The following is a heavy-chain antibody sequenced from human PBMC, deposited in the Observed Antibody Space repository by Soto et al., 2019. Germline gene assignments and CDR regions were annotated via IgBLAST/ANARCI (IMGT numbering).Heavy chain of an antibody. J-gene: IGHJ5*02. Sequence: SETLSLTCAVSGGSISSGGYSWSWIRQPPGKGLEWIGYIYHNGRTYYNPSLKSRVTISVDTSNNQFSLKLNSVTAADTAIYYCVKHRDCTGDTCYYGEFDPWGQGTLVTVSS. D-gene: IGHD2-15*01. V-gene: IGHV4-30-2*01. CDR1: GGSISSGGYS. CDR2: IYHNGRT. CDR3: VKHRDCTGDTCYYGEFDP.